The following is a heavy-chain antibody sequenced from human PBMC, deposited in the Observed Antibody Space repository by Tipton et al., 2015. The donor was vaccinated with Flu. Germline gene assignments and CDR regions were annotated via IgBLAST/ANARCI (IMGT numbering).Heavy chain of an antibody. D-gene: IGHD3-10*01. CDR3: ARAGSLLLKGALDV. CDR1: GFTFSSYE. Sequence: SLRLSCVASGFTFSSYEMNWVRQAPGKGLEWVSYISGGANSIYYADSVKGRFTISRDNAKNSVYLRMNSLRAEDTAVYYCARAGSLLLKGALDVWGQGTTVTVSS. CDR2: ISGGANSI. V-gene: IGHV3-48*03. J-gene: IGHJ6*02.